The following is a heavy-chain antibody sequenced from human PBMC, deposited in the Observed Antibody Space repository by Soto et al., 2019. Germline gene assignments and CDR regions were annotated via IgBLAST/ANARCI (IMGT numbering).Heavy chain of an antibody. J-gene: IGHJ1*01. V-gene: IGHV3-15*07. Sequence: GGSLRLSCAASGFTFSNAWMNWVRQAPGKGLEWVGRIKSKTDGGTTDYAAPVKGRFTISRDDSKNTLYLQMNSLKTEDTAVYYCTTRYYDSSGYQYEYFQHWGQGTLVTVSS. CDR1: GFTFSNAW. CDR3: TTRYYDSSGYQYEYFQH. D-gene: IGHD3-22*01. CDR2: IKSKTDGGTT.